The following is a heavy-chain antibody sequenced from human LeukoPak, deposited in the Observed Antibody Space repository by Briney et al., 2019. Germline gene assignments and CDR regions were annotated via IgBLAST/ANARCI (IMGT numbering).Heavy chain of an antibody. J-gene: IGHJ4*02. D-gene: IGHD3-10*01. V-gene: IGHV3-23*01. CDR2: ISNFGGST. CDR1: GFTFSSYA. Sequence: PGGSLRLSCAASGFTFSSYAMSWVRQAPGKGLEWVSAISNFGGSTYYADSVKGRFTISRDNSKNALYLQMNSLRAEDTAVYYCARGPYGSGSYRFDYWGQGTLVTVSS. CDR3: ARGPYGSGSYRFDY.